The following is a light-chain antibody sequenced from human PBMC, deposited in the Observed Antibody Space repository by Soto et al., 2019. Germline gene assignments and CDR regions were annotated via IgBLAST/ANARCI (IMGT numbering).Light chain of an antibody. Sequence: QSALTQPASVSGSPGQSLTISCTGTSSDIGAYNYVSWYQQHPAKAPKLVIYEVNNRPSGVSIRFSGSKSGNTASLTISGLQAEDEADYYCSSFTTTNTLVFGSGTKGTVL. CDR1: SSDIGAYNY. CDR3: SSFTTTNTLV. CDR2: EVN. J-gene: IGLJ1*01. V-gene: IGLV2-14*01.